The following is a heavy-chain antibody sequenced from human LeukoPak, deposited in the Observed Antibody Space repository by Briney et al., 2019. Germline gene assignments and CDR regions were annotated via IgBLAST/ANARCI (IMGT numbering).Heavy chain of an antibody. Sequence: SETLSLTCTVSGGSISSGDYYWSWIRQPPGKGLEWIGYIYTSGSTNYNPSLKSRVTISVDTSKNQFSLKLSSVTAADTAVYYCARHGPRAWAFDIWGQGTMVTVSS. CDR3: ARHGPRAWAFDI. CDR2: IYTSGST. J-gene: IGHJ3*02. CDR1: GGSISSGDYY. V-gene: IGHV4-61*08.